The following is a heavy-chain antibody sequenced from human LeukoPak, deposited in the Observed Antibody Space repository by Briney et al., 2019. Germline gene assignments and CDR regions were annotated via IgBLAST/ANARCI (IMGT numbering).Heavy chain of an antibody. CDR1: GFTFSDYY. J-gene: IGHJ4*02. D-gene: IGHD3-9*01. V-gene: IGHV3-11*01. CDR3: ARAPPRYDILTGYYIEGFDY. Sequence: GGSLRLSCAASGFTFSDYYMSWIRQAPGKGLEWVSYISSSGGTIYYADSVKGRFTISRDNAKNSLYLQMNSLRAEDTAVYYCARAPPRYDILTGYYIEGFDYWGQGTLVTVSS. CDR2: ISSSGGTI.